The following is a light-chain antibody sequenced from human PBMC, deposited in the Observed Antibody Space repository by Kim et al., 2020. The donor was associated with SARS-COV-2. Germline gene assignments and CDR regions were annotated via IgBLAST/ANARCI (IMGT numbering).Light chain of an antibody. CDR1: QSVSRNS. J-gene: IGKJ1*01. Sequence: LSPGERAPPSCRASQSVSRNSLAWYQGKPGQAPRLLIFGASSRATGIPDRFSGSGSGTDFTLTISSLQPDDIATYYCQQYNSYWTFGQGTKVDIK. CDR3: QQYNSYWT. CDR2: GAS. V-gene: IGKV3-20*01.